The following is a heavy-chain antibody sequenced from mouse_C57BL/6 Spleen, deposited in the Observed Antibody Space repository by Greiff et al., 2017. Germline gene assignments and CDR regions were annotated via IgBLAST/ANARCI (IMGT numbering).Heavy chain of an antibody. CDR1: GYSFPDYN. CDR2: INPNYGTT. CDR3: ARSGIYDGYHFGY. D-gene: IGHD2-3*01. J-gene: IGHJ2*01. Sequence: EVQLQQSGPELVKPGASVKISCKASGYSFPDYNMNWVKQSNGKSLEWIGVINPNYGTTSYNQKFKGKATLTVDQSSSTAYMQLNNLTSEDSSVYSGARSGIYDGYHFGYWGQGTTLTVSS. V-gene: IGHV1-39*01.